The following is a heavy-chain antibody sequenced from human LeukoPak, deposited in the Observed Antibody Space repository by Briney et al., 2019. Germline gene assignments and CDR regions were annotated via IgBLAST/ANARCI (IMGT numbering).Heavy chain of an antibody. CDR1: GGSISSYY. D-gene: IGHD6-13*01. V-gene: IGHV4-59*01. J-gene: IGHJ4*02. CDR3: ARGNSISWYYFDY. CDR2: IYYSGST. Sequence: SETLSLTCTVSGGSISSYYWSWIRQPPGKGLEWIGYIYYSGSTNYTPSLKSRVTISVDTSKNQFSLKLSSVTAADTAVYYCARGNSISWYYFDYWGQGTLVTVSS.